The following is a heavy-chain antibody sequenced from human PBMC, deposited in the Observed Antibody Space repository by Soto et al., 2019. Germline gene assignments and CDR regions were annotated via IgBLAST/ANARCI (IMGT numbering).Heavy chain of an antibody. CDR2: INHSGST. D-gene: IGHD2-15*01. V-gene: IGHV4-34*01. Sequence: QVQLQQWGAGLLKPSETLSLTCAVYGGSFSGYYWSWIRQPPGKGLEWIGEINHSGSTNYNPSLKSRVTISVDTSKNQFSLKLSSVTAADTAVYYCARVLNIVVVVAATKGAYYFDYWGQGTLVTVSS. CDR3: ARVLNIVVVVAATKGAYYFDY. J-gene: IGHJ4*02. CDR1: GGSFSGYY.